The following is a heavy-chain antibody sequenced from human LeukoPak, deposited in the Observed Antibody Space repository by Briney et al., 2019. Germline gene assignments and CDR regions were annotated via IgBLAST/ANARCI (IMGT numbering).Heavy chain of an antibody. CDR1: GGSISSGSYH. Sequence: SETLSLTCTVSGGSISSGSYHWSWIRQPAGKGLEWIGRIYTSGSTNYNPSLNSRVTISGDTSKNHFSLKLSSVTAADTAVYYCARGEVTSSWYYLDYWGQGTLVTVSS. CDR2: IYTSGST. V-gene: IGHV4-61*02. CDR3: ARGEVTSSWYYLDY. D-gene: IGHD6-13*01. J-gene: IGHJ4*02.